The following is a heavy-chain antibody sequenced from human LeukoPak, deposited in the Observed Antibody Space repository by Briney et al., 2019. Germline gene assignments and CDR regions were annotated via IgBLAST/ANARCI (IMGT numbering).Heavy chain of an antibody. D-gene: IGHD1/OR15-1a*01. CDR1: GFTFSSYA. J-gene: IGHJ6*02. V-gene: IGHV3-7*03. CDR2: MNKDGSEE. CDR3: ARNNDMDV. Sequence: GGSLRLSCAASGFTFSSYAMTWVRQAPGKGPEWVANMNKDGSEEYYVDSVKGRFTIFKDTAKNSLYLQMNNLRVEDTALYYCARNNDMDVWGQGTTVVVSS.